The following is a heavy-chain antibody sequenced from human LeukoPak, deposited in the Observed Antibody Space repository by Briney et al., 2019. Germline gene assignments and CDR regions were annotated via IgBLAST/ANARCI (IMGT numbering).Heavy chain of an antibody. CDR3: ARDPRYCSGGSCYPPRHYYYYYGMDV. Sequence: EASVKVSCKASGYTFTSYGISWVRQAPGQGLEWMGWISAYNGNTNYAQKLQGRVTMTTDTSTSTAYMEPRSLRSDDTAVYYCARDPRYCSGGSCYPPRHYYYYYGMDVWGQGTTVTVSS. V-gene: IGHV1-18*01. D-gene: IGHD2-15*01. J-gene: IGHJ6*02. CDR1: GYTFTSYG. CDR2: ISAYNGNT.